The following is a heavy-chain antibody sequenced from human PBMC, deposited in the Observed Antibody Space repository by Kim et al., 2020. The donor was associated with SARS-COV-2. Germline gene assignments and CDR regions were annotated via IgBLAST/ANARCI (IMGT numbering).Heavy chain of an antibody. Sequence: ASVKVSCKASGYTFTSYGISWVRQAPEQGLEWMGWISAYNGNTNYAQKLQGRVTMTTDTSTSTAYMELRSLRSDDTAVYYCARDHATVRVAAEYYGMDVWGQGTTVTVSS. V-gene: IGHV1-18*01. CDR1: GYTFTSYG. J-gene: IGHJ6*02. CDR3: ARDHATVRVAAEYYGMDV. CDR2: ISAYNGNT. D-gene: IGHD2-15*01.